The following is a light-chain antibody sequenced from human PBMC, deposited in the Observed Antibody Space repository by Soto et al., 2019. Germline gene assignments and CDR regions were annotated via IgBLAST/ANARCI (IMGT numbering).Light chain of an antibody. CDR1: QSISSY. J-gene: IGKJ4*01. CDR2: EAS. V-gene: IGKV1-5*03. Sequence: DIQMTQSPSTLSASVGDRVTITCRASQSISSYLAWYQQKPGKAPKLLISEASTLESGVPSKFSGSGSGTDFTLIISSLEPDDSATYYCQQYATYCTFGGGTKVEIK. CDR3: QQYATYCT.